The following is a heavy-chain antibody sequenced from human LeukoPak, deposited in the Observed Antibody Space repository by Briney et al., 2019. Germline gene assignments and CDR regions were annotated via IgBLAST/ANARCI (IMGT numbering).Heavy chain of an antibody. CDR2: ISAYNGNT. CDR3: ARTPPQLGADFDY. V-gene: IGHV1-18*01. Sequence: ASVKVSSKASGYTLTIYGISWVRQAPGQGLEWMGWISAYNGNTNYAQKLQGRVTMTTDTSTSTAYMELRSLRSDDTAVYYCARTPPQLGADFDYWGQGTLVTVSS. D-gene: IGHD7-27*01. J-gene: IGHJ4*02. CDR1: GYTLTIYG.